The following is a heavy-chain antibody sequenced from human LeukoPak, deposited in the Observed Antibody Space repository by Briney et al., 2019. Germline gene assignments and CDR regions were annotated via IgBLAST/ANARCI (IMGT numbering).Heavy chain of an antibody. CDR2: ISSSSSTI. D-gene: IGHD3-10*01. J-gene: IGHJ4*02. CDR1: GLIFDDYT. CDR3: ARALWFGETFPAY. V-gene: IGHV3-48*01. Sequence: GGSLRLSCAASGLIFDDYTMHWVRQAPGKGLQWVSYISSSSSTIYYADSVKGRFTISRDNAKNSLYLQMNSPRAEDTAVYYCARALWFGETFPAYWGQGTLVTVSS.